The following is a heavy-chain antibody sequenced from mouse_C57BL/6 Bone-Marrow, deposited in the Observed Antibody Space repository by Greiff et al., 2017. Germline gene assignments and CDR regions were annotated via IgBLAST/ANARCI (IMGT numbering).Heavy chain of an antibody. CDR2: INPYNGGT. D-gene: IGHD3-2*02. J-gene: IGHJ4*01. Sequence: VQLKQSGPVLVKPGASVKMSCKASGYTFTDYYMNWVKQSHGKSLEWIGVINPYNGGTSYNQKFKGKATLTVDKSSSTAYMELNSLTSEDSAVYYCARRGSSGYKDYWGQGTSVTVSS. V-gene: IGHV1-19*01. CDR3: ARRGSSGYKDY. CDR1: GYTFTDYY.